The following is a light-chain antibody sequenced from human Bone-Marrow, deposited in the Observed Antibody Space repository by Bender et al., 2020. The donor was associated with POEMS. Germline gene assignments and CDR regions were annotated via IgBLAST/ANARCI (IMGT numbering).Light chain of an antibody. Sequence: QSPLTQPASVSGSPGQSITISCTGTSSDVGAYNYVSWYQQHPGKAPKLIIYDVRVRPSGVSNRFSGSKSGNTASLSISGLQAEDESDYYCCSYAGSTTVFGGGTELTVL. CDR3: CSYAGSTTV. J-gene: IGLJ2*01. V-gene: IGLV2-14*01. CDR1: SSDVGAYNY. CDR2: DVR.